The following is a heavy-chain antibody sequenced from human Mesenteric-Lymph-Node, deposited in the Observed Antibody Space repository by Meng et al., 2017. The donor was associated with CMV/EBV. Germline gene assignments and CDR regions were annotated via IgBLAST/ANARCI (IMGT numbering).Heavy chain of an antibody. J-gene: IGHJ4*02. V-gene: IGHV3-74*01. CDR3: VRPVLGGASVVAFDY. CDR2: IDVDGSTT. Sequence: EVQLVESGGGLVQPGESLRLSCSASGLTFSSYWMHWVRQAPGKGLVWLSRIDVDGSTTSYANSAKGRFTISRDNAKNTLYLQINDLTPEDTAVYYCVRPVLGGASVVAFDYWGQGTLVTVSS. D-gene: IGHD2-15*01. CDR1: GLTFSSYW.